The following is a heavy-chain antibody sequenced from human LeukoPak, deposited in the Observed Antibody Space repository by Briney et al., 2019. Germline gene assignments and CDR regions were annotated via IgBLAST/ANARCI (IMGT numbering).Heavy chain of an antibody. CDR1: GFTFSTYA. V-gene: IGHV3-30-3*01. CDR2: ILLVGGNK. CDR3: ARDTGVHYFDY. J-gene: IGHJ4*02. Sequence: GSLRLSCAASGFTFSTYAMHWVRQAPGKGLEWVAVILLVGGNKYYADSVKGRFTISRDNSKNTLYLQINSLRAEDTAVYFCARDTGVHYFDYWGQGTLVSVSS.